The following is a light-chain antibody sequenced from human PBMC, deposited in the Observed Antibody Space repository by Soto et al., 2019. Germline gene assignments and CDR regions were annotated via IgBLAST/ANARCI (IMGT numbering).Light chain of an antibody. CDR2: GNS. CDR3: QSYDSSLSCV. CDR1: SSNIGAGYD. Sequence: QLVLTQPPSVSGAPGQRVTISCTGSSSNIGAGYDVHWYQQLPGTAPKLLIYGNSNRPSGVPDRFSGSKSGTSASLAITGLQAEDEADYYCQSYDSSLSCVFGTGTKLTV. J-gene: IGLJ1*01. V-gene: IGLV1-40*01.